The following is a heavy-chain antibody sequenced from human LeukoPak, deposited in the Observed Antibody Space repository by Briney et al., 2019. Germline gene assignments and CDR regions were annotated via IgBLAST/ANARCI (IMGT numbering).Heavy chain of an antibody. J-gene: IGHJ5*02. CDR1: GFTFRSYA. CDR3: AKDARSGYYVYSGEWFDP. CDR2: ISGSGGST. D-gene: IGHD3-3*01. V-gene: IGHV3-23*01. Sequence: GGSLRLSCAASGFTFRSYAMSWVRQAPGKGLEWVSAISGSGGSTYYADSVKGRFTISRDNSKNTLYLQMNSLGAEDTAVYYCAKDARSGYYVYSGEWFDPWGQGTLVTVSS.